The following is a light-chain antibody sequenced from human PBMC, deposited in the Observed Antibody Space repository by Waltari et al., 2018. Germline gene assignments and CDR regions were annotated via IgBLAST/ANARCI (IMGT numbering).Light chain of an antibody. CDR3: QSYDSSLSRYV. J-gene: IGLJ1*01. CDR2: GNS. Sequence: QSVLTQPPSVSGAPGQRVTISCTGSSSNIGANYAVHWYQQVPGTAPKLLLYGNSNRPSGVPDRFSASKSGTSASLAITGLQADDEADYYCQSYDSSLSRYVFGSGTEVTVL. V-gene: IGLV1-40*01. CDR1: SSNIGANYA.